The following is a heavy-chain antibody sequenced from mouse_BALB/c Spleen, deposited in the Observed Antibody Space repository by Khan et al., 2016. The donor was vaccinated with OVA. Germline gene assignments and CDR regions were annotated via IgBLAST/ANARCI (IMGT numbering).Heavy chain of an antibody. Sequence: EVELVESGGGLVKPGGSLKLSCEASGFTFSDYYMYWVRQTPEKRLEWVATISAGGSYTYYQDSVKGRFTITRDDAKNNLYLQMSSLKSNDTAFYSGEMGCYGNPFAFWGPGTLVTVSA. CDR3: EMGCYGNPFAF. D-gene: IGHD2-1*01. CDR2: ISAGGSYT. CDR1: GFTFSDYY. V-gene: IGHV5-4*02. J-gene: IGHJ3*01.